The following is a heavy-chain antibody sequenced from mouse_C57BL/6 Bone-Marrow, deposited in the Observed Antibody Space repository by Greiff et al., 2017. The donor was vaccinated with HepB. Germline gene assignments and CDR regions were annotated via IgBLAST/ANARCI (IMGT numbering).Heavy chain of an antibody. CDR2: IYPRSGNT. CDR1: GYTFTSYG. D-gene: IGHD2-1*01. CDR3: ARGSPYGNYAYFDY. Sequence: QVQLQQSGAELARPGASVKLSCKASGYTFTSYGISWVKQRTGQGLEWIGEIYPRSGNTYYNEKFKGKATLTADKSSSTAYMELRSLTSEDSAVYFCARGSPYGNYAYFDYWGQGTTLTVSS. V-gene: IGHV1-81*01. J-gene: IGHJ2*01.